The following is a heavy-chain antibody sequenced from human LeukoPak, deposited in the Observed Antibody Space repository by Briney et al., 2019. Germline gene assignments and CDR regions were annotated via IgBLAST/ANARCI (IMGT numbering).Heavy chain of an antibody. CDR3: ARALSAEETRYRANGFGY. J-gene: IGHJ4*02. CDR2: IYTSGST. D-gene: IGHD1-14*01. Sequence: SQTLSLTCTVSGGSISSGSYYWRWIRQPAGKGLEWIGRIYTSGSTNYNPSLKSRVTISVDTSKNQFSLKLSSVTAADTAVYYCARALSAEETRYRANGFGYWGQGTLVTVSS. CDR1: GGSISSGSYY. V-gene: IGHV4-61*02.